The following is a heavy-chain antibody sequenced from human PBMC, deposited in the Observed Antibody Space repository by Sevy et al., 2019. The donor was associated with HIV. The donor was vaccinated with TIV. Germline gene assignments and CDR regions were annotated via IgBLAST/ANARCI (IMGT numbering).Heavy chain of an antibody. Sequence: SETMSLTCTVSGGSISSSSYYWGWIRQPPGKGLEWIGSIYYSGSTYYNPSLKSRVTISVDTSKNQFSLKLSSVTAADTVVYYCARHAVDFDAFDIWGQGTMVTVSS. D-gene: IGHD3-9*01. CDR2: IYYSGST. CDR1: GGSISSSSYY. CDR3: ARHAVDFDAFDI. V-gene: IGHV4-39*01. J-gene: IGHJ3*02.